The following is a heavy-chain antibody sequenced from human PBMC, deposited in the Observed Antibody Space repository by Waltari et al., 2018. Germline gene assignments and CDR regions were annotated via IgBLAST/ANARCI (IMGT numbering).Heavy chain of an antibody. J-gene: IGHJ4*02. CDR3: ATSGWYCFDY. Sequence: EVQLVESGGGLVQPGGSLRLSCAASGFTLSSFCMNWVRQTPGKGLEGVDGIKKDGSENYYADSVKGRFTISRDNAKNSLYLQMNSLRAEDTAVYYCATSGWYCFDYWGQGTLVTVSS. CDR1: GFTLSSFC. CDR2: IKKDGSEN. V-gene: IGHV3-7*01. D-gene: IGHD6-19*01.